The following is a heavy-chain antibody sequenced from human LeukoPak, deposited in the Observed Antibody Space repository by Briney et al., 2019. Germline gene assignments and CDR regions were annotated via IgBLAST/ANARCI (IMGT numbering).Heavy chain of an antibody. Sequence: SETLSLTCTVSGASISGYYWSWIRQSPGKGLEYIGYISYSGSTNYSPSLKSRVTISLDTSKNQFSLKLTSVTAADTAVYYCARVAVAAREYFDYWGQGTLVTVSS. CDR2: ISYSGST. CDR3: ARVAVAAREYFDY. J-gene: IGHJ4*02. V-gene: IGHV4-59*01. CDR1: GASISGYY. D-gene: IGHD6-19*01.